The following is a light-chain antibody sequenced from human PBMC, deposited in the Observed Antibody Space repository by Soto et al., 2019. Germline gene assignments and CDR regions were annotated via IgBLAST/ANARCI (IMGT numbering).Light chain of an antibody. CDR3: QQYGSSPFT. CDR2: GAS. V-gene: IGKV3-20*01. CDR1: QSFSSSS. J-gene: IGKJ5*01. Sequence: ELLLTHSPGTRSLSPGERSTLACRSSQSFSSSSLAWYQQKPGQAPRLLIYGASSRTTGIPDRFSGSGSGTDFTLTINRLEPEDFAVYYCQQYGSSPFTFGQGTRLEI.